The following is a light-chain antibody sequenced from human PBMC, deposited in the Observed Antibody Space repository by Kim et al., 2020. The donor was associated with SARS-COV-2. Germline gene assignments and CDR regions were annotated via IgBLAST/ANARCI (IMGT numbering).Light chain of an antibody. V-gene: IGKV1-17*03. CDR3: LKHNSYTLT. CDR2: VAS. CDR1: QSISNC. Sequence: DIQMTQSPSAMSASVGDRVTITCRASQSISNCLAWCQQKPGKAPKRLIYVASSLQSGVPSRFSGSGSGTEFTLTISSLQPEDLATYYSLKHNSYTLTFVDGTKMCIK. J-gene: IGKJ1*01.